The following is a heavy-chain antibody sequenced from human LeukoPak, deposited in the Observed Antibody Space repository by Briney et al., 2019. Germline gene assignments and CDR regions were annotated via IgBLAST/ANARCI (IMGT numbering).Heavy chain of an antibody. Sequence: SETLSLTCTVSGGSISSGGYYWSWIRQHPGKGLEWIGYIYYSGSTYYNPSLKSRVTISVDTPKNQFSLKLSSVTAADTAVYYCARGLVEGSSATYCSSTSCPYNWFDPWGQGTLVTVSS. CDR2: IYYSGST. V-gene: IGHV4-31*03. J-gene: IGHJ5*02. CDR3: ARGLVEGSSATYCSSTSCPYNWFDP. D-gene: IGHD2-2*01. CDR1: GGSISSGGYY.